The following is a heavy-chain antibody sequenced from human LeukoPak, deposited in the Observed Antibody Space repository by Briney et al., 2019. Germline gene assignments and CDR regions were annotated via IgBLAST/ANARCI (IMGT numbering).Heavy chain of an antibody. CDR2: ISYDGSSK. Sequence: GGSLRLSCAASGFTFSSYGMHWVRQAPGKGLEWVAVISYDGSSKYYADSVKGRFTISRDNSKNTLCLQMGSLRAEDMAVYYCARGSYCSGGSCYSAYWGQGTLVTVSS. CDR1: GFTFSSYG. V-gene: IGHV3-30*03. J-gene: IGHJ4*02. D-gene: IGHD2-15*01. CDR3: ARGSYCSGGSCYSAY.